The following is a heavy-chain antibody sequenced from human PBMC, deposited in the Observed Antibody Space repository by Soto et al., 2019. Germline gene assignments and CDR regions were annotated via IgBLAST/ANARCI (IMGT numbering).Heavy chain of an antibody. CDR1: GGSISSGGYY. Sequence: PSETLSLTCTVSGGSISSGGYYWSWIRQHPGKGLEWIGYIYYSGSTYYNPSLKSRVTISVDTSKNQFSLKLSSVTAADTAVYYCARELDYYDSSGYLGAFDIWGQGTMVTVSS. V-gene: IGHV4-31*03. D-gene: IGHD3-22*01. J-gene: IGHJ3*02. CDR3: ARELDYYDSSGYLGAFDI. CDR2: IYYSGST.